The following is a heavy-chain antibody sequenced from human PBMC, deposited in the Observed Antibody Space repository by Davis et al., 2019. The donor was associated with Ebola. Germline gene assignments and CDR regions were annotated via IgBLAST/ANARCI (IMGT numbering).Heavy chain of an antibody. D-gene: IGHD2-2*01. CDR2: IRSKANSYAT. Sequence: GGSLRLSCAASGFTFSGSAMHWVRQASGKGLEWVGRIRSKANSYATAYAASVKGSFTISRDDSKNTAYLQMNSLKTENTAVYYCTTLYQLLVLNYWYFDLWGRGTLVTVSS. CDR3: TTLYQLLVLNYWYFDL. J-gene: IGHJ2*01. CDR1: GFTFSGSA. V-gene: IGHV3-73*01.